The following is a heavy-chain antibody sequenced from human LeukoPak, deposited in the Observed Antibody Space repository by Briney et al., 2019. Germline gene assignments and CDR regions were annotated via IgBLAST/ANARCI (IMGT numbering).Heavy chain of an antibody. CDR2: ISSNGGST. J-gene: IGHJ4*02. CDR1: GFTFSSYA. CDR3: ASTRKGY. Sequence: GRSLRLSCAASGFTFSSYAMHWVRQAPGKGLEYVSAISSNGGSTYYANSVKGRFTISRDNSKNTLYLQMGSLRAEDMAVYYCASTRKGYWGQGTLVTVSS. V-gene: IGHV3-64*01.